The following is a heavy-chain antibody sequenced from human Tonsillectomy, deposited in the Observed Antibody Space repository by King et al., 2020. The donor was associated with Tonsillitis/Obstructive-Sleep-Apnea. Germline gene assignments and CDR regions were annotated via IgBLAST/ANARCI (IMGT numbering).Heavy chain of an antibody. Sequence: VQLVESGGGLVQPGGSLRLSCAASGFTFSSYAMSWVRQAPGKGLEWVSAISGSGGSTYHADSVKGRFTISRDNSKNTLYLQMNSLRAEDTAVYYCAKVAGSYYYGSSGYYTEGGSDYWGQGTPVTVSS. J-gene: IGHJ4*02. V-gene: IGHV3-23*04. CDR3: AKVAGSYYYGSSGYYTEGGSDY. CDR2: ISGSGGST. D-gene: IGHD3-22*01. CDR1: GFTFSSYA.